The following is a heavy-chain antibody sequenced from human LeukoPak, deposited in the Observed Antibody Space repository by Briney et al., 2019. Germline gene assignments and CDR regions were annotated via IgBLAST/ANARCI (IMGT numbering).Heavy chain of an antibody. CDR1: GGSFSGYY. CDR3: ARKGTYDYVWGSYRPNYNWFDP. J-gene: IGHJ5*02. D-gene: IGHD3-16*02. CDR2: INHSGST. V-gene: IGHV4-34*01. Sequence: SETLSLTCAVYGGSFSGYYWSWIRQPPGKGLEWIGEINHSGSTNYNPSLKSRVTMSVDTSKNQFSLKLSSVTAADTAVYYCARKGTYDYVWGSYRPNYNWFDPWGQGTLVTVSS.